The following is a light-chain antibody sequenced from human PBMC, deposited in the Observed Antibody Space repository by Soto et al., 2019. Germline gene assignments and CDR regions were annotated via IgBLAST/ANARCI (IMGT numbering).Light chain of an antibody. Sequence: QSALTQPASVSGSPGPSITISCTGTSSDVGGYNYVSWYQQQPGKAPKFMIYDVTNRPSGVSNRFSGSKSGNTASLTISGLQAEDEADYYCCSYTTSNTRQIVFGTGTKLTVL. CDR2: DVT. V-gene: IGLV2-14*01. CDR1: SSDVGGYNY. J-gene: IGLJ1*01. CDR3: CSYTTSNTRQIV.